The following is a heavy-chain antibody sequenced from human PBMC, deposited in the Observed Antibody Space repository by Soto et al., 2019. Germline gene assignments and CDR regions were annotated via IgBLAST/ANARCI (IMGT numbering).Heavy chain of an antibody. CDR2: ISWNSGSI. Sequence: TGGSLRLSCAASGFTFDDYAMHWVRQAPGKGLEWVSGISWNSGSIGYADSVKGRFTISRDNAKNSLYLQMNSLRAEDTALYYCAKDPGRDYYDSSGYYFDYRGQGTRVTVSS. D-gene: IGHD3-22*01. J-gene: IGHJ4*02. V-gene: IGHV3-9*01. CDR3: AKDPGRDYYDSSGYYFDY. CDR1: GFTFDDYA.